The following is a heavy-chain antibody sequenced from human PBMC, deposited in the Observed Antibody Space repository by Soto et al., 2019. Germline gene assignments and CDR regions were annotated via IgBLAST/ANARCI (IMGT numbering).Heavy chain of an antibody. Sequence: GGSLRLSCAASGFTFSSYSMNWVRQAPGKGLEWVSSISSSSSYIYYADSVKGRFTISRDNAKNSLYLQMNSLRAEDTAVYYCARDGEEYYGSGSYYTTSYYYYYYMDVWGKGTTVTVSS. J-gene: IGHJ6*03. CDR1: GFTFSSYS. CDR2: ISSSSSYI. CDR3: ARDGEEYYGSGSYYTTSYYYYYYMDV. V-gene: IGHV3-21*01. D-gene: IGHD3-10*01.